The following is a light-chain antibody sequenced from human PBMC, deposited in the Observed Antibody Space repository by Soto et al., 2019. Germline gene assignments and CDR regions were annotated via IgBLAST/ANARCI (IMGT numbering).Light chain of an antibody. CDR2: DAT. CDR3: HQYGHTVRT. CDR1: QSVSANY. Sequence: ENVLTQSPGTLSLSLGERATLSCRASQSVSANYLAWYQHKPGQAPRLLIYDATSRATGIPDRFSGSGSGTDFTLTISSLEPEDFAVYYCHQYGHTVRTFGQGNKVEIK. V-gene: IGKV3-20*01. J-gene: IGKJ1*01.